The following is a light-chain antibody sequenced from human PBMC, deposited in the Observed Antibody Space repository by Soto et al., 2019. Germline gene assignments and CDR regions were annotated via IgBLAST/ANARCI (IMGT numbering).Light chain of an antibody. Sequence: EIVLTQSPGTLSLSPGERATLSCRASQSVSSSYLAWYQQKPGQAPRLLIYGASSRATGIPDRFSGSGSGTAFSLTISRLEPEDSAVYYCQQYGSSSYTFGQGTKLEIK. CDR2: GAS. CDR3: QQYGSSSYT. J-gene: IGKJ2*01. V-gene: IGKV3-20*01. CDR1: QSVSSSY.